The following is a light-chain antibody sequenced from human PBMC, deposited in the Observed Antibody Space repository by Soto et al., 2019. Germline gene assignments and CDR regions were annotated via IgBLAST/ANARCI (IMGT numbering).Light chain of an antibody. Sequence: QSVLTQPASVSGSPGQSITISCTGTSSDVGSYNYVSWYQQHPGKAPKLMIYEVSTRPSGVSSRFSGSKSGNMASLTISGLQAEDEADYYCSSYSSSSTVFGTGTKVTVL. V-gene: IGLV2-14*01. CDR1: SSDVGSYNY. J-gene: IGLJ1*01. CDR3: SSYSSSSTV. CDR2: EVS.